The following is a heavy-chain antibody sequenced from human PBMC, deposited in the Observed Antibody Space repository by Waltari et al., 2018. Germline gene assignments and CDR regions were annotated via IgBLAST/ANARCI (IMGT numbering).Heavy chain of an antibody. D-gene: IGHD3-16*01. V-gene: IGHV3-7*04. CDR2: IRHAGDAK. CDR1: NFTCSRYW. Sequence: DVQLVESGGGSVQPGGSLRLSCVASNFTCSRYWMSWVRQAPGKGLEWVANIRHAGDAKDYVDSVKGRFTISRDNAKNSLFLQMNSLKAEDTAVYYCARGGSYINSWGQGTRVTVSS. J-gene: IGHJ5*02. CDR3: ARGGSYINS.